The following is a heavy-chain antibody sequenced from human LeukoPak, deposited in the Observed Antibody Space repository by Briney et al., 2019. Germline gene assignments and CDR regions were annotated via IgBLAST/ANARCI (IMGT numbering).Heavy chain of an antibody. Sequence: SGPVLVKPTETLTLTCTISGFSRSNARMGVSWIRQPPGKALEWLAHLFSNDEKSYTTSLKSRLTISKDTFKSQVVLTMTNVDPVDTATYYCARMPYYDFWSGYGYYFDYWGQGTLVTVSS. J-gene: IGHJ4*02. V-gene: IGHV2-26*03. D-gene: IGHD3-3*01. CDR1: GFSRSNARMG. CDR3: ARMPYYDFWSGYGYYFDY. CDR2: LFSNDEK.